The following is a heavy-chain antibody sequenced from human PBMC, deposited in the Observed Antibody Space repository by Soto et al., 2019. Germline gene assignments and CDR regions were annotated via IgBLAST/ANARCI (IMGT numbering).Heavy chain of an antibody. Sequence: GESLKISCAASGFTFSSYSMNWVRQAPGKGLEWVSSISSSSSYIYYADSVKGRFTISRDNAKNSLYLQMNSLRAEDTAVYYCARGSGDHAFDIWGQGTMVTVSS. CDR2: ISSSSSYI. CDR1: GFTFSSYS. D-gene: IGHD7-27*01. CDR3: ARGSGDHAFDI. J-gene: IGHJ3*02. V-gene: IGHV3-21*01.